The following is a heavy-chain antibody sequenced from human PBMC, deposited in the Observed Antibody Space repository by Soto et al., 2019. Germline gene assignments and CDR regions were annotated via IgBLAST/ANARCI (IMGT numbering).Heavy chain of an antibody. Sequence: SLRLSCVGSGFTFSSFEMNWVRRAPGKGLEWLSYISSSGSTIYYADSVKGRFTISRDNPKKSLYLQMNSLRAEDTAVYYCARSPNNWNNWFDPWGQGTLVTVSS. J-gene: IGHJ5*02. D-gene: IGHD1-20*01. CDR1: GFTFSSFE. CDR2: ISSSGSTI. CDR3: ARSPNNWNNWFDP. V-gene: IGHV3-48*03.